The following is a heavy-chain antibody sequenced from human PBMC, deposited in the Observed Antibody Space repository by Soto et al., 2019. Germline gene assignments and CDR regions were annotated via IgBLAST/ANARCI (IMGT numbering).Heavy chain of an antibody. J-gene: IGHJ4*02. D-gene: IGHD6-19*01. CDR3: AKRGPGSWSDFDF. CDR2: ISATT. CDR1: GFTFSSYA. Sequence: HPVGSLRLSCEASGFTFSSYAMNWVRQAPGKGLEWVSTISATTYYADSVKGRFTISRDNSRNTLYLQMNSLRAEDTAVYYCAKRGPGSWSDFDFWGQGTLVTVSS. V-gene: IGHV3-23*01.